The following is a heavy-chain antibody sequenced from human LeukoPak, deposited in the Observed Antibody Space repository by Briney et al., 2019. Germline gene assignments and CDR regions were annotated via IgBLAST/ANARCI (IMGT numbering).Heavy chain of an antibody. D-gene: IGHD3-9*01. CDR3: ARGGDILTGYEAFDI. CDR1: GYSISSGYY. CDR2: IYHSGST. J-gene: IGHJ3*02. V-gene: IGHV4-38-2*02. Sequence: SETLSLTCTVSGYSISSGYYWGWIRQPPGKGLEWIGSIYHSGSTNYNPSLKSRVTISVDTSKNQFSLKLSSLTAADTAVYYCARGGDILTGYEAFDIWGQGTMVTVSS.